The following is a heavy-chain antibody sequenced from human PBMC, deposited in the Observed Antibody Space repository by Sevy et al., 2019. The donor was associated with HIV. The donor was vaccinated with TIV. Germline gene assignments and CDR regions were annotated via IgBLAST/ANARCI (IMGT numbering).Heavy chain of an antibody. D-gene: IGHD3-3*01. J-gene: IGHJ6*02. CDR1: GFTFSSYA. V-gene: IGHV3-30-3*01. Sequence: GGSLRLSCAASGFTFSSYAMHWVRQAPGKGLEWVAVISYDGSNKYYADSVKGRFTISRDNSKNTLYRQMNSLRAEDTAVYYCARVPPQYYDFWSGYYTRNYYYYGMDVWGQGTTVTVSS. CDR2: ISYDGSNK. CDR3: ARVPPQYYDFWSGYYTRNYYYYGMDV.